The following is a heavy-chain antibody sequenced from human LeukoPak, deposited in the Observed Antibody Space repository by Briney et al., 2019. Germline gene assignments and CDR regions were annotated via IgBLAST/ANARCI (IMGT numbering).Heavy chain of an antibody. D-gene: IGHD2/OR15-2a*01. CDR3: AKGGVIVERGFDY. Sequence: GGSLRLSCAASGFTFSSYGMHWVRQAPGKGLEWVAFIRYDGSNKYYADSVKGRFTISRDNSKNTLYLQMNSLRAEDTAVYYCAKGGVIVERGFDYWGQGTLVTVSS. V-gene: IGHV3-30*02. CDR1: GFTFSSYG. CDR2: IRYDGSNK. J-gene: IGHJ4*02.